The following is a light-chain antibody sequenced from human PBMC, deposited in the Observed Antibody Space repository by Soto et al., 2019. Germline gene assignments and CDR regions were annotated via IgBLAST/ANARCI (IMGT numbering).Light chain of an antibody. CDR2: GTR. CDR1: SSNIGAGYD. Sequence: QSVLTQPPSVSGAPGQRVTISCTGSSSNIGAGYDVHWYQQLPGTAPKLLIYGTRNRPSGVPDRFSGSKSGTSAALAITGVQAEDEADYYCQSYDSSHYVFGTGTKVTVL. V-gene: IGLV1-40*01. CDR3: QSYDSSHYV. J-gene: IGLJ1*01.